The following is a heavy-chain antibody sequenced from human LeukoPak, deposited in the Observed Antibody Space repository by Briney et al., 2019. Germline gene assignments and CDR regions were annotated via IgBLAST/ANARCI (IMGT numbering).Heavy chain of an antibody. CDR1: GYTFTSYD. J-gene: IGHJ4*02. CDR2: MNPNSGNT. CDR3: ARGRAYRRSYYDSSGYSDY. Sequence: ASVKVSCKASGYTFTSYDINWVRQATGQGLEWMGWMNPNSGNTGYAQKFQGRVTITRNTSISTAYMELSSLRSEDTAVYYCARGRAYRRSYYDSSGYSDYWGQGTLVTVSS. V-gene: IGHV1-8*03. D-gene: IGHD3-22*01.